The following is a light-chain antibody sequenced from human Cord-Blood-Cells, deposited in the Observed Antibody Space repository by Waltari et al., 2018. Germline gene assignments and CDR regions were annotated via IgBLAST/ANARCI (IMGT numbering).Light chain of an antibody. CDR2: DTS. CDR1: IGAVTSGHY. CDR3: LLSYSGARAEV. J-gene: IGLJ1*01. Sequence: QAVVTQEPSLTVSPGGPVTLTRGSSIGAVTSGHYPYWFQQKPGQAPRTLIYDTSNKRSWTPARFSGSLLGGKAALTLSGAQPEDEAEYYCLLSYSGARAEVFGTGTKVTVL. V-gene: IGLV7-46*01.